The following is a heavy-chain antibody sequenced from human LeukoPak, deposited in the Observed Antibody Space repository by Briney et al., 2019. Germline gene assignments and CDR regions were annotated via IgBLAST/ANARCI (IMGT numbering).Heavy chain of an antibody. CDR1: GFTFSSYA. Sequence: PGGSLRLSCAASGFTFSSYAMHWVRQAPGKGLEYVSAISSNGGSTYYANSVKGRFTISRDNSKNTLYLQMGSLRAEDMAVYYCARPAIAAAGTIFYYYYMDVWGKGTTVTISS. CDR2: ISSNGGST. CDR3: ARPAIAAAGTIFYYYYMDV. D-gene: IGHD6-13*01. V-gene: IGHV3-64*01. J-gene: IGHJ6*03.